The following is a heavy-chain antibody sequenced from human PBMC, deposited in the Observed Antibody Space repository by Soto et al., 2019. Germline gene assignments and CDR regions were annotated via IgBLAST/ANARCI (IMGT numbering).Heavy chain of an antibody. V-gene: IGHV3-23*01. Sequence: EVQLLESGGGLVQPGGSLRLSCAASGFSFGDYDMGWVRQPPGKGPEWVSSLYADGGTFSLYSVRGRFTISRDNSKTTLFLQMTGLTAADTAVYFCATAGRTFFGSWGQGTLVTVSS. CDR2: LYADGGT. J-gene: IGHJ4*02. CDR3: ATAGRTFFGS. D-gene: IGHD3-10*01. CDR1: GFSFGDYD.